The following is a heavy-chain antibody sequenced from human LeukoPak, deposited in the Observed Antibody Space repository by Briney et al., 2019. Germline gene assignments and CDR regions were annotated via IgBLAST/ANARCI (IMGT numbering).Heavy chain of an antibody. J-gene: IGHJ5*01. CDR3: AKEGDYPIITYDS. D-gene: IGHD4-17*01. CDR1: GFTFSSYW. CDR2: IKRDGNEK. Sequence: GGSLRLSCAASGFTFSSYWMNWVRQAPGKGLEWVANIKRDGNEKNYVDSVRGRFSISRDNAKNSLYLQMDSLRAEDTAVYYCAKEGDYPIITYDSWGQGALVTVSS. V-gene: IGHV3-7*01.